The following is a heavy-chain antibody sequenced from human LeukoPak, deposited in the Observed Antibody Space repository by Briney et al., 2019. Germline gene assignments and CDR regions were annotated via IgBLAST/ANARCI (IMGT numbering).Heavy chain of an antibody. J-gene: IGHJ3*02. CDR2: IYHSGST. CDR1: GGSISSGGYY. CDR3: AVRGLDAFDI. Sequence: SQTLSLTCTVSGGSISSGGYYWSWIRQPPGKGLEWIGYIYHSGSTYYNPSLKSRVTISVDRSKNQFSLKLSSVTAADTAVYYCAVRGLDAFDIRGQGTMVTVSS. V-gene: IGHV4-30-2*01. D-gene: IGHD1-1*01.